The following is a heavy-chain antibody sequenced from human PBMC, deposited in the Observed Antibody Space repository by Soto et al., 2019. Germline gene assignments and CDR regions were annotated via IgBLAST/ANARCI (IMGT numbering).Heavy chain of an antibody. Sequence: EVQLLESGGGLVQPGGPLRLSCAASGFTLSNYAMSWVRQAPGKGLEWVSGISGSTGSTYFADSVKGRFTISRDNSRNTVYLQMNSPRVEDTAVYYCAKGYTVIEHWGQGTLVTVSA. CDR1: GFTLSNYA. V-gene: IGHV3-23*01. J-gene: IGHJ4*02. D-gene: IGHD5-18*01. CDR2: ISGSTGST. CDR3: AKGYTVIEH.